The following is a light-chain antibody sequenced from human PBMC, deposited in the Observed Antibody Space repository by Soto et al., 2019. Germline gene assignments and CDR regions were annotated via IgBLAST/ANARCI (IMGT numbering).Light chain of an antibody. Sequence: DIQMTQSPSTLSASVGDRVTITCRASQNINSWLAWYQQKPGKAPKLLISGASSLESGVPSRFSGSGSGTEFTLTISSLQPDDFATYYCQQYNSWITFGQGTRLEIK. CDR2: GAS. V-gene: IGKV1-5*01. CDR1: QNINSW. CDR3: QQYNSWIT. J-gene: IGKJ5*01.